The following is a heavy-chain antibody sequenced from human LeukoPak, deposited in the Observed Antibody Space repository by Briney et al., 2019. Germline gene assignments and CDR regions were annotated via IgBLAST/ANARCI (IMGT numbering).Heavy chain of an antibody. Sequence: ASVKVSCKVSGYTLTELSMHWVRQAPGKGLEWMGGFDPEEGETIYAQKFQGRVTMTEDTSTDTAYMELSSLRSEDTAVYYCATSSSPGYYYYMDVWGKGTTVTVSS. CDR3: ATSSSPGYYYYMDV. CDR1: GYTLTELS. D-gene: IGHD6-6*01. J-gene: IGHJ6*03. CDR2: FDPEEGET. V-gene: IGHV1-24*01.